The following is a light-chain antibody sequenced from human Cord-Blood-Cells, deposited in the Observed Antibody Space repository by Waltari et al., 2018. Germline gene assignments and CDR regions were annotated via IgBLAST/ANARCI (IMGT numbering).Light chain of an antibody. J-gene: IGLJ3*02. Sequence: QSALTQPRSVYGSPGQYVTISCTGTSSDVCGYNYVSWYQQHPGKAPKLMIYDVSKRPSGVPDRFSGSKSGNTASLTISGLQAEDEADYYCCSYAGSYTFVFGGGTKLTVL. CDR2: DVS. V-gene: IGLV2-11*01. CDR3: CSYAGSYTFV. CDR1: SSDVCGYNY.